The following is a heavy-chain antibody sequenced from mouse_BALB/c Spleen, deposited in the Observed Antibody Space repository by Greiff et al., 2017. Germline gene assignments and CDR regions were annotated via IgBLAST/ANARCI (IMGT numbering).Heavy chain of an antibody. D-gene: IGHD1-1*01. CDR2: IWGDGST. J-gene: IGHJ4*01. CDR1: GFSLTGYG. V-gene: IGHV2-6-7*01. CDR3: ARGYYYGSSYAYYAMDY. Sequence: VKLMESGPGLVAPSQSLSITCTVSGFSLTGYGVNWVRQPPGKGLEWLGMIWGDGSTDYNSALKSRLSISKDNSKSQVFLKMNSLQTDDTARYYCARGYYYGSSYAYYAMDYWGQGTSVTVSS.